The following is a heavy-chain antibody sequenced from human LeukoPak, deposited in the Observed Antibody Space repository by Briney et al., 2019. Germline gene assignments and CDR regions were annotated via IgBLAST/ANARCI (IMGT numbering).Heavy chain of an antibody. CDR3: ARDEISGGWYNH. V-gene: IGHV1-18*04. CDR2: INADNGNT. Sequence: GASVKVSCKASGYTFTSRGFSWVRQAPGQGLEGMGWINADNGNTNYAQKLQGRVTMTTDTSTSTAYMELRSLRSDDTAVYYCARDEISGGWYNHWGQGTLVTVSS. J-gene: IGHJ1*01. D-gene: IGHD6-19*01. CDR1: GYTFTSRG.